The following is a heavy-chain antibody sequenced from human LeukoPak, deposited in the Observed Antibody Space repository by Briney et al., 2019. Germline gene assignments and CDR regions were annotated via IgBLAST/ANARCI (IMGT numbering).Heavy chain of an antibody. V-gene: IGHV3-48*01. CDR3: AVGGPAAPH. D-gene: IGHD2-2*01. CDR1: GFTFNSYS. J-gene: IGHJ4*02. CDR2: ISSSSSTI. Sequence: GGSLRLSCAASGFTFNSYSMNWVRQAPGKGLEWVSYISSSSSTIYYADSVKGRFTISRDNAKNSLYLQMNSLRAEDTAVYYCAVGGPAAPHWGQGTLVTVSS.